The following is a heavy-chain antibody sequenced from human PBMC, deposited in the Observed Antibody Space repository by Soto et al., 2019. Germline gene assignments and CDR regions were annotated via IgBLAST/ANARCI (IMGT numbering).Heavy chain of an antibody. CDR2: ILHDGNNK. V-gene: IGHV3-30-3*01. J-gene: IGHJ4*02. D-gene: IGHD3-10*01. Sequence: QVQLVESGGGVVQPGRSLRLSCAASGFTISNYMMHWVRQAPGKGLEWVAMILHDGNNKYYADSVKGRFTISRDNSKNTLYLQMNSLRTEDTAMYYCARDDEDGSYCDLGYWGQGTLVTVSS. CDR1: GFTISNYM. CDR3: ARDDEDGSYCDLGY.